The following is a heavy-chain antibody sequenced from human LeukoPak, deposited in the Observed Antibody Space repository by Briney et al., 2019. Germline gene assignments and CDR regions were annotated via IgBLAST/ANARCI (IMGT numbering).Heavy chain of an antibody. CDR3: ARGGRGSAAVVAPRSFDI. Sequence: GGSLRLSCAASGFTVSSIHMVWVRQAPGKGLEWVSVTYTGGISYYADSVKGRFIISRDISKNTLYLQMNSLRAEDSALYYCARGGRGSAAVVAPRSFDIWGQGTMVTVSS. CDR2: TYTGGIS. V-gene: IGHV3-53*01. J-gene: IGHJ3*02. D-gene: IGHD3-22*01. CDR1: GFTVSSIH.